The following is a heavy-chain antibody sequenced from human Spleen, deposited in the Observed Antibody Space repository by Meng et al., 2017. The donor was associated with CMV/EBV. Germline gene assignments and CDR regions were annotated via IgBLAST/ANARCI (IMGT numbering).Heavy chain of an antibody. D-gene: IGHD2-8*01. Sequence: SGFTFPNPAMNWVRQAPGKGLEWVSVIYSDGSDTYYADSVKGRFIMSRDNSKNTLYLEMRSLRADDTAVYYCARDWSSNGPYYLDSWGQGTLVTVSS. CDR2: IYSDGSDT. V-gene: IGHV3-23*03. CDR1: GFTFPNPA. CDR3: ARDWSSNGPYYLDS. J-gene: IGHJ4*02.